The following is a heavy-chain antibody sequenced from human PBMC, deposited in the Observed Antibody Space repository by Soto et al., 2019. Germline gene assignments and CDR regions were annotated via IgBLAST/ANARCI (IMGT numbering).Heavy chain of an antibody. CDR3: ARARNRRETDY. CDR2: ISSSSSYI. J-gene: IGHJ4*02. CDR1: GFTSSSYS. V-gene: IGHV3-21*01. Sequence: GGSLRLSCAASGFTSSSYSMNWVRQAPGKGLEWVSSISSSSSYIYYADSVKGRFTISRDNAKNSLYLQMNSLRAEDTAVYYCARARNRRETDYWGQGTLVTVSS. D-gene: IGHD1-1*01.